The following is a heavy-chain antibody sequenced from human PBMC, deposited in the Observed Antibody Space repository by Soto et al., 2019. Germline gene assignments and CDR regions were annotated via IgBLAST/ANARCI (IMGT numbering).Heavy chain of an antibody. Sequence: GGSLRLSCTASGFTFSSRAMNWVRQFPGRGLEWVSYISSSSSNIDYADSVKGRFTVYRDNAKNSLYLQMNTLRDEDTAVYYCASDRSLGSNWYYYLESWGQGTLVTVSS. D-gene: IGHD1-20*01. CDR3: ASDRSLGSNWYYYLES. CDR2: ISSSSSNI. J-gene: IGHJ4*02. CDR1: GFTFSSRA. V-gene: IGHV3-48*02.